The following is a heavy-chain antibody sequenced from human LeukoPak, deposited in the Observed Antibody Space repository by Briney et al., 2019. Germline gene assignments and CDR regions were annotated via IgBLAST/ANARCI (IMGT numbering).Heavy chain of an antibody. CDR1: GGSISSYY. D-gene: IGHD3-22*01. CDR2: IHYSGST. V-gene: IGHV4-59*01. CDR3: ARANYYDSSGLRY. J-gene: IGHJ4*02. Sequence: SETLSLTCTVSGGSISSYYWSWIRQPPGKGLEWIGYIHYSGSTNYNPSLKSRVTISVDTSKNQFSLKLSSVTAADTAVYYCARANYYDSSGLRYWGQGTLVTVSS.